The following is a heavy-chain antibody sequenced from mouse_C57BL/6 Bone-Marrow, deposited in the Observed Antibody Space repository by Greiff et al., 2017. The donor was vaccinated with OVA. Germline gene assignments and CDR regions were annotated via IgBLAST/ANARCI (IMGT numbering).Heavy chain of an antibody. CDR1: GYTFTSYW. J-gene: IGHJ2*01. Sequence: VQLQQSGTVLARPGASVKMSCKTSGYTFTSYWMHWVKQRPGQGLEWIGAIYPGNSDTSYNQKFKGKAKLTAVTSDSTAYMELSSLTNEDSAVYYCTGFYYGRFDYWGQGTTLTVSS. CDR3: TGFYYGRFDY. D-gene: IGHD1-1*01. CDR2: IYPGNSDT. V-gene: IGHV1-5*01.